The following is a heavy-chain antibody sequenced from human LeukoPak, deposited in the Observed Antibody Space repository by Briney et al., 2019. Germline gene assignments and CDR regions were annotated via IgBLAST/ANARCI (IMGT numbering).Heavy chain of an antibody. CDR3: AKDVAPDSGWDLDY. D-gene: IGHD6-19*01. V-gene: IGHV3-23*05. CDR1: GFTFSTYS. J-gene: IGHJ4*02. CDR2: IYNSGSRT. Sequence: GGSLRLSCAASGFTFSTYSMTWVRQAPGKGLEWVSSIYNSGSRTFYGDSVKGRFTVSRDNSKNTLYLQMNSLRAEDTAVYYCAKDVAPDSGWDLDYWGQGTLVTVSS.